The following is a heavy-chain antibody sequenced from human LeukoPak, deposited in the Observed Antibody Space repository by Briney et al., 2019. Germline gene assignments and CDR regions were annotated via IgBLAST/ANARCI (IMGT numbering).Heavy chain of an antibody. Sequence: GSLRLSCAASGFTFSSYWMSWVRQAPGKGLEWIGYIYYSGSTNYNPSLKSRVTISVDTSKNQFSLKLSSVTAADTAVYYCARDQASYCSGGSCSPGDAFDIWGQGAMVTVSS. D-gene: IGHD2-15*01. CDR1: GFTFSSYW. V-gene: IGHV4-59*01. CDR3: ARDQASYCSGGSCSPGDAFDI. J-gene: IGHJ3*02. CDR2: IYYSGST.